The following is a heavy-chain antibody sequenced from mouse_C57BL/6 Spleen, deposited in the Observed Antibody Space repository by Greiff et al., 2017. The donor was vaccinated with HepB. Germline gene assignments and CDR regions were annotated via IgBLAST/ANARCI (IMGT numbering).Heavy chain of an antibody. J-gene: IGHJ1*03. CDR1: GYSITSGYY. Sequence: ESGPGLVKPSQSLSLTCSVTGYSITSGYYWNWIRQFPGNKLEWMGYISYDGSNNYNPSLKNRISITRDTSKNQFFLKLNSVTTEDTATYYCARGGYGSSTLYWYFDVWGTGTTVTVSS. CDR3: ARGGYGSSTLYWYFDV. D-gene: IGHD1-1*01. V-gene: IGHV3-6*01. CDR2: ISYDGSN.